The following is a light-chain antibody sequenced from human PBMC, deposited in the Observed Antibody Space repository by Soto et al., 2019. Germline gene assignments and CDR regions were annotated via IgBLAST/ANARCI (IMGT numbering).Light chain of an antibody. CDR2: GTS. J-gene: IGKJ3*01. CDR1: QTVTNNY. CDR3: QQYVWPPQCT. V-gene: IGKV3-20*01. Sequence: EIVLTQSPGTLSLSPGERATLSCRASQTVTNNYLAWYQQKPGQAPRLLIYGTSTRDAGIPDRFSGSGSGTDFTLTISRLEPDDFAVYYCQQYVWPPQCTFGPGTKVDIK.